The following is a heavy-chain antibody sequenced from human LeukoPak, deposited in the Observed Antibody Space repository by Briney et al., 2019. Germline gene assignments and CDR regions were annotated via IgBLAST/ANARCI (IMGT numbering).Heavy chain of an antibody. CDR1: GFTFTSYS. D-gene: IGHD5-24*01. CDR3: ARGMPGDGYNGKFDY. Sequence: GGSLRLSCAASGFTFTSYSMNWVRQAPGKGLEWVSSISSSSSCIYYADSVKGRFTISRDNAKNSLYLQMNSLRAEDTAVYYCARGMPGDGYNGKFDYWGQGTLVTVSS. V-gene: IGHV3-21*01. CDR2: ISSSSSCI. J-gene: IGHJ4*02.